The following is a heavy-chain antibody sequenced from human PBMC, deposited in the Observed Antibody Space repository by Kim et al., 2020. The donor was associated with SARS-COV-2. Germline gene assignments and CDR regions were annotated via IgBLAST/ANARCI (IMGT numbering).Heavy chain of an antibody. J-gene: IGHJ6*02. D-gene: IGHD5-18*01. CDR3: AKDLGGRGYSYAFWGVYQYYGMDV. V-gene: IGHV3-30*18. CDR2: ISYDASNE. CDR1: GFTFSNFA. Sequence: GGSLRLSCAASGFTFSNFAMHWVRQAPGKGLEWVALISYDASNEYYADSVKGRFTISRDNSKNTLYLQMNSLRAEDTAVYYCAKDLGGRGYSYAFWGVYQYYGMDVWGQGTTVTVSS.